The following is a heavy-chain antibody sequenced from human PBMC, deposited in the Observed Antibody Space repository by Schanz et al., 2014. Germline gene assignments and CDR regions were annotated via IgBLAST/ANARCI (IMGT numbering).Heavy chain of an antibody. CDR3: AYPSGYSDYGTYFDF. D-gene: IGHD5-12*01. CDR1: GFTFSSYA. J-gene: IGHJ4*02. V-gene: IGHV3-30-3*01. Sequence: QVQLLQFGGGVVQPGRSLRLSCAASGFTFSSYAMHWVRQAPGKGLEWVALISNDGSIKYYADSVEGRFTISRDNSRNTLYLQMNSLRTEDTAVYYCAYPSGYSDYGTYFDFWGQGTLVTVSS. CDR2: ISNDGSIK.